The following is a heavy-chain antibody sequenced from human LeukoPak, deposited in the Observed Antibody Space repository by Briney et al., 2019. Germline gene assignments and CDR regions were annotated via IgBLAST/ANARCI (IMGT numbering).Heavy chain of an antibody. J-gene: IGHJ4*02. Sequence: PSQTLSLTCTVSGVSISSGGYYWSWIRQPPGKGLEWIGEINHSGSTNYNPSLKSRVTISVDTSKNQFSLKLSSVTAADTAVYYCARSPHYVWGSYRYLATYLDYWGQGTLVTVPS. CDR3: ARSPHYVWGSYRYLATYLDY. CDR1: GVSISSGGYY. CDR2: INHSGST. D-gene: IGHD3-16*02. V-gene: IGHV4-30-2*01.